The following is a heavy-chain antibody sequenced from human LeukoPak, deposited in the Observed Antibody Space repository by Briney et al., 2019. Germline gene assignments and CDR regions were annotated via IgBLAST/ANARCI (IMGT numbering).Heavy chain of an antibody. D-gene: IGHD3-22*01. CDR3: ARDPRNYYDSSGYSVNFEY. V-gene: IGHV1-18*04. Sequence: ASVKVSCKASGYTLTNYGISWVRQAPGQGLEWMGRISAYSGHTKSVQKVQDRVTMTTDTSTNTAYIELRSLRSDDTAVYYCARDPRNYYDSSGYSVNFEYWGQGTLLTVSS. J-gene: IGHJ4*02. CDR1: GYTLTNYG. CDR2: ISAYSGHT.